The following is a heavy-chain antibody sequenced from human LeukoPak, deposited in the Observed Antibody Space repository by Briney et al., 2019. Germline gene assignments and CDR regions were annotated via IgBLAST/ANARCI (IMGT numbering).Heavy chain of an antibody. J-gene: IGHJ5*02. CDR3: AREVTRYCSSTSCFNWFDP. CDR2: IIPIFGTA. D-gene: IGHD2-2*01. Sequence: SVKVSCKASGGTFSSYAISWVRQAPGQGLEWMGGIIPIFGTANYAQKFQGRVTITADESASTAYMELSSLRSEDTAVYYCAREVTRYCSSTSCFNWFDPWGQGTLVTVSS. V-gene: IGHV1-69*01. CDR1: GGTFSSYA.